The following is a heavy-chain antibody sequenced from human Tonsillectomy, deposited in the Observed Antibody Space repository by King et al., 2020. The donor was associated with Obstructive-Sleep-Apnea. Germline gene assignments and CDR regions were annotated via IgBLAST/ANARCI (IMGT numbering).Heavy chain of an antibody. CDR3: ASESLYYYDSSGYYYRTPDY. J-gene: IGHJ4*02. CDR2: TYYTGTT. V-gene: IGHV4-39*07. CDR1: GGSIGSNSYY. D-gene: IGHD3-22*01. Sequence: QLQESGPGLVKPSETLSLTCTVSGGSIGSNSYYWGWIRQPPGKGLEWIGNTYYTGTTYYNTSLKGRVTISVDTSKNQFSLILTSVTAADTAVYYCASESLYYYDSSGYYYRTPDYWGQGTLVTVSS.